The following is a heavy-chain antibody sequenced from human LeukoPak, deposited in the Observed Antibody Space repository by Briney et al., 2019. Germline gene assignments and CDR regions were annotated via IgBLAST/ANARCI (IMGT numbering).Heavy chain of an antibody. Sequence: SETLSLTCTVSGGSISSSSYYWGWIRQPPGKGLEWIGSIYYSGSTYYNPSLKSRVTISVDTSKNQFPLKLSSVTAADTAVYYCARSVGAGGLEFDPWGQGTLVTVSS. CDR1: GGSISSSSYY. D-gene: IGHD4-23*01. V-gene: IGHV4-39*01. J-gene: IGHJ5*02. CDR2: IYYSGST. CDR3: ARSVGAGGLEFDP.